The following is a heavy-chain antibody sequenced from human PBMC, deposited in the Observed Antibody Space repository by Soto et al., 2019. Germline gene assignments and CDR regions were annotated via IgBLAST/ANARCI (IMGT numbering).Heavy chain of an antibody. CDR3: ARVGGVGAPPGTDF. CDR1: GGTFSSYV. CDR2: VIPILGQA. D-gene: IGHD1-26*01. J-gene: IGHJ4*02. V-gene: IGHV1-69*01. Sequence: QLVQSGAEVKKPGSSVKISCKASGGTFSSYVISWLRQAPGQGLEWMGGVIPILGQAYYAPNLQGRVTITADDSTRTAYMELSRLTSAEAAVYFCARVGGVGAPPGTDFWGQGTLVTVSS.